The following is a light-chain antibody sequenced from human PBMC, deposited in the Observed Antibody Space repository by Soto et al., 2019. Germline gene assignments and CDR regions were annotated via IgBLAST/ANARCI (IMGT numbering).Light chain of an antibody. CDR3: QQYGSSPIT. Sequence: EIVLTQSPGILSLSPGERATLCCRAIHSFSNDFLAWYQQKPGQAPRLLIYGASTRATDVPDRFSGSGSGTDFTLTISRLEPEDFAVYYCQQYGSSPITFGQGTRLEIK. CDR1: HSFSNDF. CDR2: GAS. J-gene: IGKJ5*01. V-gene: IGKV3-20*01.